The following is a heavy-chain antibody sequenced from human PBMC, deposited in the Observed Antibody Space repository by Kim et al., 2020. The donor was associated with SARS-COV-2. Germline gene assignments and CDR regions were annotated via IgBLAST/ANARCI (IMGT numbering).Heavy chain of an antibody. V-gene: IGHV4-34*01. CDR2: INHSGST. D-gene: IGHD2-2*01. Sequence: SETLSLTCAVYGGSFSGYYWSWIRQPPGKGLEWIGEINHSGSTNYNPSLKSRITISVDTSKNQFSLKLSSVTAADTAVYYCARFPRVVPAANGMGYYYYYGMDVWGQGTTVTVSS. J-gene: IGHJ6*02. CDR1: GGSFSGYY. CDR3: ARFPRVVPAANGMGYYYYYGMDV.